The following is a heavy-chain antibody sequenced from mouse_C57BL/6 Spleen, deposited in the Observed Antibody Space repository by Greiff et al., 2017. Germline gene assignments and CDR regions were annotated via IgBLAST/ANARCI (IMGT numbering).Heavy chain of an antibody. CDR3: ARMELGHYFDY. CDR2: INPYNGGT. D-gene: IGHD4-1*01. V-gene: IGHV1-19*01. CDR1: GYTFTDYY. J-gene: IGHJ2*01. Sequence: EVQLVESGPVLVKPGASVKMSCKASGYTFTDYYMNWVKQSHGKSLEWIGVINPYNGGTSYNQKFKGKATLTVDKSSSTAYMELNSLTSEDSAVYYCARMELGHYFDYWGQGTTLTVSS.